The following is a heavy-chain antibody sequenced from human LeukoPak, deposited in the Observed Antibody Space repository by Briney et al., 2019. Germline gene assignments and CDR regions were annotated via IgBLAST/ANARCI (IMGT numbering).Heavy chain of an antibody. V-gene: IGHV3-7*01. Sequence: GALRLSCAASGFTFSSYGMNWVRQAPGKGLEWLANIKGDGSDKNYVDSVRGRFTISRDNAKNSLFLQMSSLRGEDTALYYCATEHWGPNSWGQGTLVTVSS. CDR3: ATEHWGPNS. CDR2: IKGDGSDK. J-gene: IGHJ4*02. D-gene: IGHD3-16*01. CDR1: GFTFSSYG.